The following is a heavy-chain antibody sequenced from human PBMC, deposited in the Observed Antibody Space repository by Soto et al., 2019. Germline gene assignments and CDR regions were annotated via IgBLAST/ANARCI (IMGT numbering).Heavy chain of an antibody. Sequence: GASVKVSCKASGYTFTSYGISWVRQAPGQGLEWMGWISAYNGNTNYAQKLQGRVTMTTDTSTSTAYMELRSLRSDDTAVYYCARDPVASNYYYYYMDVWGKGTTVTVSS. CDR2: ISAYNGNT. CDR1: GYTFTSYG. V-gene: IGHV1-18*01. J-gene: IGHJ6*03. D-gene: IGHD2-15*01. CDR3: ARDPVASNYYYYYMDV.